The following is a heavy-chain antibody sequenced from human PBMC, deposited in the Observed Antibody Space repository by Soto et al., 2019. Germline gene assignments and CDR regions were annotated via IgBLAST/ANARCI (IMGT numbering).Heavy chain of an antibody. V-gene: IGHV2-70*01. Sequence: SGPTLVNPTQTLTLTCTFSGFSLSTSGMCVSWIRQPPGKALEWLALIDWDDDKYYSTSLKTRLTISKDTSKNQVVLTMTNMDPVDTATYYCARMNAERDYYGSGSYYNVPFDYWGQGTLVTVSS. J-gene: IGHJ4*02. CDR2: IDWDDDK. D-gene: IGHD3-10*01. CDR3: ARMNAERDYYGSGSYYNVPFDY. CDR1: GFSLSTSGMC.